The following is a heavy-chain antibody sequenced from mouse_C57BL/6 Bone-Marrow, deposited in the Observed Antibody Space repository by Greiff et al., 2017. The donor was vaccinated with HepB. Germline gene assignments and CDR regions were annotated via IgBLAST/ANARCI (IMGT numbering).Heavy chain of an antibody. CDR2: IDPENGDT. Sequence: VQLQQSGAELVRPGASVKLSCTASGFNIKDDYMHWVKQRPEQGLEWIGWIDPENGDTEYASKFQGKATITEATSSNTAYLQLSSLTSEDTAVYYCTTEGYYYGGYFDVWGTGTTVTVSS. CDR1: GFNIKDDY. D-gene: IGHD1-1*01. CDR3: TTEGYYYGGYFDV. J-gene: IGHJ1*03. V-gene: IGHV14-4*01.